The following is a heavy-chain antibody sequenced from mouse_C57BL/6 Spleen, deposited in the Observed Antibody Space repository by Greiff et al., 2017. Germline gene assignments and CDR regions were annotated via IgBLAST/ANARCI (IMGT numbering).Heavy chain of an antibody. D-gene: IGHD2-4*01. V-gene: IGHV5-16*01. CDR3: ARAHMITTRYFDV. CDR1: GFTFSDYY. CDR2: INYDGSST. Sequence: EVQLQESEGGLVQPGSSMKLSCTASGFTFSDYYMAWVRQVPEKGLEWVANINYDGSSTYYLDSLKSRFIISRDNAKNILYLQMSSLKSEDTATYYCARAHMITTRYFDVWGTGTTVTVSS. J-gene: IGHJ1*03.